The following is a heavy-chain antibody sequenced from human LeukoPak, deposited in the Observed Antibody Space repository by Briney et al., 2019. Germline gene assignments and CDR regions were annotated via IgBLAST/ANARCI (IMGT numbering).Heavy chain of an antibody. Sequence: SVKVSCKPSGGTFSNYAISCVRQAPGQGLEWMGAILPFLGRADYPLKFQGRVTITSDESTRTAYMELSSLKSDDTAVYYCARDDIGQFDYWGQGSLVTVSS. V-gene: IGHV1-69*10. CDR3: ARDDIGQFDY. CDR1: GGTFSNYA. J-gene: IGHJ4*02. CDR2: ILPFLGRA.